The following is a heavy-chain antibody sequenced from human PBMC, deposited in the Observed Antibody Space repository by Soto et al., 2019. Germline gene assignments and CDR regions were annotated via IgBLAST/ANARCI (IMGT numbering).Heavy chain of an antibody. V-gene: IGHV4-59*01. D-gene: IGHD6-13*01. Sequence: SETLSLTCTVSGDSISSYSWSWTRQPPGKGLEWIGNIHYNGNTKYNPSLKSRVTMSVDTSKNQFSLKLISVTAADTAVYYCARVYSSSRGSWFDPWGQGTLVTVSS. CDR2: IHYNGNT. CDR3: ARVYSSSRGSWFDP. CDR1: GDSISSYS. J-gene: IGHJ5*02.